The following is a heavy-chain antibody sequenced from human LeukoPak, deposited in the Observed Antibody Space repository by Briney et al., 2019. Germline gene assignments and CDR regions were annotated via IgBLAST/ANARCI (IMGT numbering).Heavy chain of an antibody. J-gene: IGHJ6*02. CDR2: IDPSDSYT. CDR3: ASGIGQWLGTDYYYGMDV. D-gene: IGHD6-19*01. V-gene: IGHV5-10-1*01. CDR1: GYSFTTYW. Sequence: GESLKISCKGSGYSFTTYWIGWVRQMPGKGLEWMGRIDPSDSYTNYSPSFQGHVTISADKSISTAYLQWSSLKASDTAMYYCASGIGQWLGTDYYYGMDVWGQGTTVTVSS.